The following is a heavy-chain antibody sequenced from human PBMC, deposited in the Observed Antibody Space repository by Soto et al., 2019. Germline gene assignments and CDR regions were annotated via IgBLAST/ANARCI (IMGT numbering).Heavy chain of an antibody. Sequence: RGSLRLSCSASGFTFSTYYMSWVRQAPGKGLERVANIKQDGSEKYYVDSVKGRFTISRDTAKKSVFLQLNSLRAEDTAVYYYARDECGDTHAFDIWGQGTMVTVSS. J-gene: IGHJ3*02. V-gene: IGHV3-7*05. CDR1: GFTFSTYY. D-gene: IGHD3-10*01. CDR2: IKQDGSEK. CDR3: ARDECGDTHAFDI.